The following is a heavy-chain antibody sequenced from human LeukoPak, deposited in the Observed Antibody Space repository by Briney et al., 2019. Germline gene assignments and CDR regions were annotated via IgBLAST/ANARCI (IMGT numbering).Heavy chain of an antibody. CDR2: IKEDGSEK. V-gene: IGHV3-7*01. Sequence: GGSLRLSCAASGFTFSSYGMHWFRQAPGKGLEWVANIKEDGSEKFYVDSVKGRFSMPRDNARNSLYLQMNSLRAEDTAVYYCARGVPTGIDYFDYWGQGTLVTVSS. CDR3: ARGVPTGIDYFDY. CDR1: GFTFSSYG. D-gene: IGHD1-1*01. J-gene: IGHJ4*02.